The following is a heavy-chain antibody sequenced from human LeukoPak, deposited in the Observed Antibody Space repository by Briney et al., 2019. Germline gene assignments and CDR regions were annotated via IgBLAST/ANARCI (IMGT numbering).Heavy chain of an antibody. CDR1: GFTFSSYS. Sequence: GGSLRLSCAASGFTFSSYSMNWVRQAPGKGLEWVANIKQDGGEKYYVGSVKGRFTISRDNAKNSLYLQMNSLRAEDTAVYYCAKVGEDSSSWYFDYWGQGALVTVSS. D-gene: IGHD6-13*01. CDR2: IKQDGGEK. J-gene: IGHJ4*02. V-gene: IGHV3-7*03. CDR3: AKVGEDSSSWYFDY.